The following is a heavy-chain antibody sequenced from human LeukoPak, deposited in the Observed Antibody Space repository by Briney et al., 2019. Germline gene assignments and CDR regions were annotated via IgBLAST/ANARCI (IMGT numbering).Heavy chain of an antibody. CDR2: IYPGDSDT. V-gene: IGHV5-51*01. J-gene: IGHJ4*02. Sequence: GASLQISCKTSGYSFTNYWIGWVRQMPGKGLEWMGIIYPGDSDTRYSPSFQGQVTISADKSISTAYLQWSSLKASDTAMYYCARQTLLIVNYYDSSGSFDYWGQGTLVTVSS. CDR1: GYSFTNYW. D-gene: IGHD3-22*01. CDR3: ARQTLLIVNYYDSSGSFDY.